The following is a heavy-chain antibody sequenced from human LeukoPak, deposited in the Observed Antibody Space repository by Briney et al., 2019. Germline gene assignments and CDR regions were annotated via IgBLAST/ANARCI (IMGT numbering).Heavy chain of an antibody. Sequence: PSETLSLTCTVSGGSISSYYWSWIRQPAGKGLEWIGRIYTSGSTNYDPSLKSRVTMSVDTSKNQFSLKLSSVTAADTAVYYCARGTNTYYYGSGGDFDYWGQGTLVTVSS. V-gene: IGHV4-4*07. J-gene: IGHJ4*02. CDR2: IYTSGST. CDR3: ARGTNTYYYGSGGDFDY. D-gene: IGHD3-10*01. CDR1: GGSISSYY.